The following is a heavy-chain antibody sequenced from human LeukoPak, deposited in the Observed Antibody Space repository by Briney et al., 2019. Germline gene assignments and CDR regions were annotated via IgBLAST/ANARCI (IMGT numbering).Heavy chain of an antibody. CDR1: GYCISGGYQ. V-gene: IGHV4-38-2*02. CDR2: IYHDGST. D-gene: IGHD2-2*01. J-gene: IGHJ4*02. Sequence: SETLSLTCTVSGYCISGGYQWGRIRQPPGKGLEWIGSIYHDGSTYYNPSLKSRVTMSVDTSKNQVSLKLKSVTAADTALYYCARVGYCSTASCYQASFLDYWGQGTLATVSS. CDR3: ARVGYCSTASCYQASFLDY.